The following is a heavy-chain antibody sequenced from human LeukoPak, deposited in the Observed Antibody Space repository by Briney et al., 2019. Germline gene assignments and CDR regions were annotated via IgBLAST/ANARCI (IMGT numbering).Heavy chain of an antibody. CDR1: GGSISSSSYY. J-gene: IGHJ3*02. CDR3: TKGASGSDDLDAFHI. D-gene: IGHD3-10*01. Sequence: SETLSLTCTVSGGSISSSSYYWGWIRQPPGRGLEWIGSIYYSGSTYYNPSLKSRVTVSVDTSKNQFSLKLSSVTAADTAVYYCTKGASGSDDLDAFHIWGQGTMVTVSS. V-gene: IGHV4-39*01. CDR2: IYYSGST.